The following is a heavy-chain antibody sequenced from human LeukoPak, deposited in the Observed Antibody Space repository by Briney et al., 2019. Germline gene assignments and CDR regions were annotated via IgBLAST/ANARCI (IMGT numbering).Heavy chain of an antibody. CDR1: GFTFRSYW. D-gene: IGHD6-13*01. CDR3: ARGARSSSWYYYYYGMDV. V-gene: IGHV3-7*01. CDR2: IKQDGSEK. Sequence: GGSLRLSCAASGFTFRSYWMSWVRQAPGKGLEWVANIKQDGSEKYYVDSVKGRFTISRDNAKNSLYLQMNSLRAEDTAVYYCARGARSSSWYYYYYGMDVWGQGTTVTVSS. J-gene: IGHJ6*02.